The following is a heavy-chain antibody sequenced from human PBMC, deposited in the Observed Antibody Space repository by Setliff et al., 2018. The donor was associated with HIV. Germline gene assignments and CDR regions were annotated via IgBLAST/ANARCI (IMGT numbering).Heavy chain of an antibody. CDR3: ARGLAYYSDITDYYSVSAGFDP. J-gene: IGHJ5*02. Sequence: PSETLSLTCTVSGGSISRSSYFWTWIRQRPGQGLEWIGYIYYNGRVSYSEKTYYSPSLKSRVTISVDSSKNQFPLKLSSVTAADTAVYYCARGLAYYSDITDYYSVSAGFDPWGPGTLVTVSS. CDR1: GGSISRSSYF. V-gene: IGHV4-31*03. CDR2: IYYNGRVSYSEKT. D-gene: IGHD3-22*01.